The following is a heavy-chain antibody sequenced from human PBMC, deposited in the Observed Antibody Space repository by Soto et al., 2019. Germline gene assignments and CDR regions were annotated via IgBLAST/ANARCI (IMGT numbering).Heavy chain of an antibody. CDR1: GGSSSRYS. Sequence: SETLSLTCTVCGGSSSRYSWSWIRLPPGKGVQWIGNVHYSGSTNYDPSLKSRVTVSVDTSKSQIALQLTYVTAADTAVYYCARPRSTSWTGAFDVWGQGTMVTASS. J-gene: IGHJ3*01. V-gene: IGHV4-59*08. CDR3: ARPRSTSWTGAFDV. CDR2: VHYSGST. D-gene: IGHD2-2*01.